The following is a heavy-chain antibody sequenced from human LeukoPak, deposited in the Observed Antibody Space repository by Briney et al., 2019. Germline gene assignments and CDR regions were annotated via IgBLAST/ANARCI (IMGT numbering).Heavy chain of an antibody. CDR3: ARGDIVVVPAAISGWFDP. V-gene: IGHV1-69*13. CDR2: IIPIFGTA. Sequence: PVKVSCKASGGTFSGYAISWVRQAPGQGLEWMGGIIPIFGTANYAQKFQGRVTITADESTSTAYMELSSLRSEDTAVYYCARGDIVVVPAAISGWFDPWGQGTLVTVSS. CDR1: GGTFSGYA. D-gene: IGHD2-2*01. J-gene: IGHJ5*02.